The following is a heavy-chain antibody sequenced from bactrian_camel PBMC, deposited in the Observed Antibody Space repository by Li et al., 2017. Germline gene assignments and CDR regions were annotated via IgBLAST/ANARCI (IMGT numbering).Heavy chain of an antibody. D-gene: IGHD1*01. V-gene: IGHV3S29*01. J-gene: IGHJ6*01. CDR3: AAARNGANWYSSTFGN. Sequence: PVVGCGGGVGKPRGSLKLSCAASGFPFGLSDMTWVRQAPGKGLEWVSTINTAGGATYYADSVEGRFTISRDNAKNTLYLQMNSLETEDTGLYYCAAARNGANWYSSTFGNWGQGTQVPV. CDR1: GFPFGLSD. CDR2: INTAGGAT.